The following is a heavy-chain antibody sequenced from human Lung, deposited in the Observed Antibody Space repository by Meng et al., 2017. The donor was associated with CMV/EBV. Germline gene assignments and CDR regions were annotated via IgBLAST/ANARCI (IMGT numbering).Heavy chain of an antibody. CDR1: GGTFSSYA. D-gene: IGHD2-2*01. V-gene: IGHV1-69*05. J-gene: IGHJ6*04. Sequence: SXXVSXKAPGGTFSSYAISWVRQAPGQGLEWMGGIIAIFGTANYAQKFKGRVTITTDESTSTAYMELSSLRSEDTAVYYCARAEIVVVPAASGGAYYYYGMDVWXKGTXVTVSS. CDR2: IIAIFGTA. CDR3: ARAEIVVVPAASGGAYYYYGMDV.